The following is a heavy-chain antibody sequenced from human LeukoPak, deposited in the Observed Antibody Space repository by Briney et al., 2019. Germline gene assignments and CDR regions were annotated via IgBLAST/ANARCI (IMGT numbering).Heavy chain of an antibody. CDR1: GFTFSSYA. Sequence: SGGSLRLSCAASGFTFSSYAMSWVRQAPGKGLEWVSAIGGSGVNTYYADSVKGRFTISRDNSKNTLYLQMNSLRAGDTAVYYCVITYSSGWNFDYWGQGTLVTVSS. D-gene: IGHD6-25*01. V-gene: IGHV3-23*01. J-gene: IGHJ4*02. CDR3: VITYSSGWNFDY. CDR2: IGGSGVNT.